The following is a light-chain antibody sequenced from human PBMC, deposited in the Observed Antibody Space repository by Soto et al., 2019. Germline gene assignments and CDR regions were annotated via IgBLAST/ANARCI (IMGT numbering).Light chain of an antibody. CDR2: GAS. Sequence: EIVMTQSPATLSVSPGERATLSCRASQSVSSNLAWYQQKPGKAPRLLIYGASTRATGIPARFSGSGSGAEFNLTISSLQSEDFAVYYCQQYNNGPRTFGQGTKVEIK. J-gene: IGKJ1*01. V-gene: IGKV3-15*01. CDR3: QQYNNGPRT. CDR1: QSVSSN.